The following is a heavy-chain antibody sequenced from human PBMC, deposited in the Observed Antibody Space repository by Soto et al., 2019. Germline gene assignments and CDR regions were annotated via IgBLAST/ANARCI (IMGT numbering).Heavy chain of an antibody. Sequence: ASVKVSCKASGYTFTGYYMHWVRRAPGQGLEWMGWINPNSGGTNYAQKFQGWVTMTRDTSISTAYMELSRLRSDDTAVYYCARDKHYDSSGYYLDYWGQGTLVTVSS. J-gene: IGHJ4*02. D-gene: IGHD3-22*01. CDR3: ARDKHYDSSGYYLDY. CDR2: INPNSGGT. CDR1: GYTFTGYY. V-gene: IGHV1-2*04.